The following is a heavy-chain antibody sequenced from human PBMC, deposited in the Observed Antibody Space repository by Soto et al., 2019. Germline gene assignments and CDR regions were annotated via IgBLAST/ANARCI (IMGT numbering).Heavy chain of an antibody. CDR2: ISSSSSYI. CDR3: ARNGEAAAGTWFDP. V-gene: IGHV3-21*01. Sequence: GGSLRLSCAASGFTFSSYSMNWVRQAPGKGLEWVSSISSSSSYIYYADSVKGRFTISRDNAKNSLYLQMNSLRAEDTAVYYCARNGEAAAGTWFDPWGQGTLVTVSS. D-gene: IGHD6-13*01. CDR1: GFTFSSYS. J-gene: IGHJ5*02.